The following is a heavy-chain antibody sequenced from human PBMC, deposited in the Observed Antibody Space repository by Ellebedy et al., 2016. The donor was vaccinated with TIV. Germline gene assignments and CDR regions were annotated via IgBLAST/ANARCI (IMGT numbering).Heavy chain of an antibody. CDR3: ARDFWSGYSPYNWFDP. CDR1: GYTFTSYY. D-gene: IGHD3-3*01. CDR2: INPSGGST. Sequence: ASVKVSCXASGYTFTSYYMHWVRQAPGQGLEWMGIINPSGGSTSYAQKFQGRVTMTRDTSTSTVYMELSSLRSEDTAVYYCARDFWSGYSPYNWFDPWGQGTLVTVSS. V-gene: IGHV1-46*01. J-gene: IGHJ5*02.